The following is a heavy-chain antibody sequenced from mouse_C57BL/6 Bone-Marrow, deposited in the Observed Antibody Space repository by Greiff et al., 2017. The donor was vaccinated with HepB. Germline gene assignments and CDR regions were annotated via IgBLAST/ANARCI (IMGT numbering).Heavy chain of an antibody. Sequence: VQLQQSVAELVRPGASVKFSCTASGFNIKNTYMHWVKQRPEQGLEWIGRIDPANGNTKYAPTFQGKATITADTSSNTAYLQLSSLTAEDTAIYYCARSLGSSYDYYAMDYWGQGTSVTVSS. CDR2: IDPANGNT. CDR3: ARSLGSSYDYYAMDY. D-gene: IGHD1-1*01. V-gene: IGHV14-3*01. J-gene: IGHJ4*01. CDR1: GFNIKNTY.